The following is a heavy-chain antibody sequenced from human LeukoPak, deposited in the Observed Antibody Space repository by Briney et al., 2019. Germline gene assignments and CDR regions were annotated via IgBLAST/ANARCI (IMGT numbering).Heavy chain of an antibody. CDR1: GFTFADYL. J-gene: IGHJ4*02. Sequence: PGGSLRLSCTASGFTFADYLMSWFRQAPGKGLEWVGFIRSKTYGGTTEYAASVKGRFTISRDDSKSIAYLQMNSPETEDTAVYYCAKPATSILIYFDSWGQGTLVTVSS. CDR3: AKPATSILIYFDS. D-gene: IGHD2-2*01. CDR2: IRSKTYGGTT. V-gene: IGHV3-49*03.